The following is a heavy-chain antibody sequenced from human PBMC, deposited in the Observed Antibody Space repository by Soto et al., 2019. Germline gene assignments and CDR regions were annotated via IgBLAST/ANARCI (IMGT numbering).Heavy chain of an antibody. CDR3: VRDEISSAGLDP. CDR1: GYTFIRYG. J-gene: IGHJ5*02. CDR2: ISTHNGNT. Sequence: VASVKVSWKASGYTFIRYGISWVRQAPGQGLEWMGWISTHNGNTYYAQNFQGRVTMTSDTPTSTAYMELRSLRSDDTAFYYCVRDEISSAGLDPWGQGTLVTVSS. V-gene: IGHV1-18*01.